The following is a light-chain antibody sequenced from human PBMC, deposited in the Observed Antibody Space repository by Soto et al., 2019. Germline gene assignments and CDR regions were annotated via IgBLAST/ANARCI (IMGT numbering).Light chain of an antibody. V-gene: IGKV3-20*01. CDR1: QSVSSN. J-gene: IGKJ1*01. CDR2: GAS. CDR3: QQYGRSPTT. Sequence: EIVMTQSPATLSVSPGERATLSCRASQSVSSNLAWYQQKPGQAPRLLIYGASTRATGIPDRFSGSGSGTDFTLTISRLEPEDCAVYYCQQYGRSPTTFGQGTKVDIK.